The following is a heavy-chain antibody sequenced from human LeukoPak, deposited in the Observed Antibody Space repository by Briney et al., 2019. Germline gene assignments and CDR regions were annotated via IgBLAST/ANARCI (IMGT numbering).Heavy chain of an antibody. CDR1: GGSISSYC. Sequence: SETLSLTCTVSGGSISSYCWSWIRQPPGKGLEWIGYIYTSGSTNYNPSLKSRVTISVDTSKNQFSLKLSSVTAADTAVYYCASAPMMGYYYYMDVWGKGTTVTVSS. D-gene: IGHD3-22*01. CDR3: ASAPMMGYYYYMDV. J-gene: IGHJ6*03. V-gene: IGHV4-4*09. CDR2: IYTSGST.